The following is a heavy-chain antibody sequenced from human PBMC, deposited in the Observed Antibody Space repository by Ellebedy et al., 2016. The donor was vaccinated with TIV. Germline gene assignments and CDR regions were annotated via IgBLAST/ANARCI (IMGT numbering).Heavy chain of an antibody. CDR2: IFPLDSDP. V-gene: IGHV5-51*01. D-gene: IGHD5-12*01. CDR1: GSNFATYW. J-gene: IGHJ4*02. Sequence: GESLKISCKASGSNFATYWIGWLRQTPGKGLEWMGIIFPLDSDPRYSPSFQGQVTISADRTLNTAYLQWSSLRASDTAMYYCARSLAGYGYIDSWGQGTLVNVSS. CDR3: ARSLAGYGYIDS.